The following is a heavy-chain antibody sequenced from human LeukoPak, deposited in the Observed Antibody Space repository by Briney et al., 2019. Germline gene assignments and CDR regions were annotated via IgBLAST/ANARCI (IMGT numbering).Heavy chain of an antibody. D-gene: IGHD6-19*01. V-gene: IGHV1-8*01. CDR3: ARGRGSGHKENWFDP. CDR2: MNPNSGNT. CDR1: GYTFTTYD. Sequence: AASVKVSCKASGYTFTTYDINWLRQATGQGLEWMGWMNPNSGNTGYTQKFQGRVTMTRNTSISTAYMELSSLRSEDTAVYYCARGRGSGHKENWFDPWGQGTLVTVSS. J-gene: IGHJ5*02.